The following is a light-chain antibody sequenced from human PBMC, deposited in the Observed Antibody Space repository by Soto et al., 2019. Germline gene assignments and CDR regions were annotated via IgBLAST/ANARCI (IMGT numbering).Light chain of an antibody. Sequence: QSALTQPASVSGSPGQSITISCTGTNSDIGGYNYVSWYQQHPGKAPKLMIYDVSNRPSGVSYRFSGSKSGNTASLTISGLQVEYEADYYCSSYTSRSTLGVFGGGTKLTVL. CDR3: SSYTSRSTLGV. CDR1: NSDIGGYNY. V-gene: IGLV2-14*03. CDR2: DVS. J-gene: IGLJ2*01.